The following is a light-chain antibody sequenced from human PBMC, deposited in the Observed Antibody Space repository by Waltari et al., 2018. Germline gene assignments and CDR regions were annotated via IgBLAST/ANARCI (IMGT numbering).Light chain of an antibody. CDR3: QQYYTYPLT. Sequence: DIQMTQSPSTLSASVGDRVTITCRASQSISSWLAWYQQKPGKAPKLLIYKASTLEGGVPSRFSGIGSVTDFTLTISSLQPDDSAAYYCQQYYTYPLTFGGGTKVEIK. J-gene: IGKJ4*01. V-gene: IGKV1-5*03. CDR1: QSISSW. CDR2: KAS.